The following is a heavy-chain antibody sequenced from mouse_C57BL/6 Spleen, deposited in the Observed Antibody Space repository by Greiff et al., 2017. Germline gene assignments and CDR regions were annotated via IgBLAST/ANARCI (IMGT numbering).Heavy chain of an antibody. D-gene: IGHD3-3*01. CDR1: GYTFTSYW. CDR2: IDPSDSYT. V-gene: IGHV1-69*01. J-gene: IGHJ4*01. CDR3: ARRDRDDAMDY. Sequence: VQLQQSGAELVMPGASVKLSCKASGYTFTSYWMHWVKQRPGQGLEWIGEIDPSDSYTNYNQKFKGKSTLTVDKSSSTAYMQLSSLTSEDSAVYYCARRDRDDAMDYWGQGTSVTVSS.